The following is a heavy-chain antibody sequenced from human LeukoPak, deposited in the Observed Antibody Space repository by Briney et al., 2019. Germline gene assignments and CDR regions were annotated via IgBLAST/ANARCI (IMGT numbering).Heavy chain of an antibody. J-gene: IGHJ6*03. D-gene: IGHD5-18*01. Sequence: GGSLRLSCVASGFTFSSYGMSWVRQAPGKGLEWVSSISGSGGSTYYADSVKGRFTISRDNSKNTLYLQMNSLRAEDTAVYYCARDVDTHPYYYYMDVWGKGTTVTISS. CDR2: ISGSGGST. CDR3: ARDVDTHPYYYYMDV. V-gene: IGHV3-23*01. CDR1: GFTFSSYG.